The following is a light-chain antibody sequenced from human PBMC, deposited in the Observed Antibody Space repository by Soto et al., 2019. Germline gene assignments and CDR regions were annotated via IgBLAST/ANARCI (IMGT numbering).Light chain of an antibody. Sequence: EIVLTQSPGTLSLSPGERSTLSCRASQSVRSSYLAWYQQKAGQAPRLLIYGASSRATGIPDRFSGSGSGTYFTLTISRLEPEVYAVYYCQRYGTSPVYSFGQGTKLDIK. V-gene: IGKV3-20*01. CDR3: QRYGTSPVYS. CDR1: QSVRSSY. J-gene: IGKJ2*03. CDR2: GAS.